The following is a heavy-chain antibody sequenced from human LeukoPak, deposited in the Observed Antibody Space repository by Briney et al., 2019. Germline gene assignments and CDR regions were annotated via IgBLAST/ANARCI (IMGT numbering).Heavy chain of an antibody. J-gene: IGHJ4*02. D-gene: IGHD6-6*01. CDR1: GGSISNYY. CDR3: AREGRSTSSGY. CDR2: ISSSGCT. Sequence: PSETLSLTCTVSGGSISNYYWTWIRQPAGKELEWIGRISSSGCTNCNPSLKSRVTMSVDTSKNQFSLKMSSVTAADTAMYYCAREGRSTSSGYWGQGTLVTVSS. V-gene: IGHV4-4*07.